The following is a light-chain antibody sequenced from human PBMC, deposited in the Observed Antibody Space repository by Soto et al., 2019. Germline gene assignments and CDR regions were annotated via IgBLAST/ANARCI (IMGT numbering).Light chain of an antibody. CDR3: QQYDNHFT. J-gene: IGKJ3*01. CDR2: DAS. CDR1: QDISNY. V-gene: IGKV1-33*01. Sequence: DIQMTQSPSSLSASVGDRVTITCQASQDISNYLNWYQQKPGKAPKLLIYDASKLETGVPSRFSGSGSGTDFTFTISSLQPEDIATYYCQQYDNHFTFGPGTKVDIK.